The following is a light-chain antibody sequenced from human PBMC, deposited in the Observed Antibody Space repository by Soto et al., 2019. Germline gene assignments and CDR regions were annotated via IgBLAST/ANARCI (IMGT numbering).Light chain of an antibody. Sequence: QSVLTQPPSVSGAPGQRVTISCTGSSSNIGAGYDVHWYLQVPGTAPKLLVYTNNSRPSGVPDRFSGSKSDTSASLAITGLQAEDEADYYCQSYDSRLSAYVFGTGTKVTVL. CDR1: SSNIGAGYD. CDR2: TNN. J-gene: IGLJ1*01. CDR3: QSYDSRLSAYV. V-gene: IGLV1-40*01.